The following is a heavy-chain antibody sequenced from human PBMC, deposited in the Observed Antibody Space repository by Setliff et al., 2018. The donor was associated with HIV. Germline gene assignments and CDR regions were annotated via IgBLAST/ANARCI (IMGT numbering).Heavy chain of an antibody. CDR1: GYTFTNYY. CDR3: ARDGGDGSGYYYADY. V-gene: IGHV1-46*01. CDR2: VNPSGGST. J-gene: IGHJ4*02. Sequence: ASVKVSCKASGYTFTNYYIHWVRQAPGQGLEWLGMVNPSGGSTAYAQKFQGRVTMTSDTSTNTVYMELRSLRSEETAVFYCARDGGDGSGYYYADYWGQGTLVTVSS. D-gene: IGHD3-22*01.